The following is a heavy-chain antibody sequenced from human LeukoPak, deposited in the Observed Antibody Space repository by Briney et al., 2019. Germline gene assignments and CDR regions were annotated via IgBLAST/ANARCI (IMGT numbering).Heavy chain of an antibody. J-gene: IGHJ4*02. V-gene: IGHV4-4*07. D-gene: IGHD5-18*01. CDR1: GGSISSYY. CDR3: ARGSGYTYGYPFDS. CDR2: IYTSGST. Sequence: PSETLSLTCTVSGGSISSYYWSWIRHPAGKGLEWIGRIYTSGSTNYNPSLKSRVTMSVDTSKNQFSLKLSTVTAADTAVYYCARGSGYTYGYPFDSWGQGTLVTVSS.